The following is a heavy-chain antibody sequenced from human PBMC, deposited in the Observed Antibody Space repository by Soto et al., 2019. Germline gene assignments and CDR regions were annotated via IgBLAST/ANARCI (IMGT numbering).Heavy chain of an antibody. V-gene: IGHV1-46*03. D-gene: IGHD3-9*01. Sequence: QVQLVQSGAEVKKPGASVKVSCKASGYTYTSYYMHWVRQAPGQGLEWMGIINPSGGSTSYAQKFQGRVTMTRDTSTSTVYMELSSLRSEDTAVYYCARDDILTGSDYWGQGTLVTVSS. CDR1: GYTYTSYY. CDR2: INPSGGST. CDR3: ARDDILTGSDY. J-gene: IGHJ4*02.